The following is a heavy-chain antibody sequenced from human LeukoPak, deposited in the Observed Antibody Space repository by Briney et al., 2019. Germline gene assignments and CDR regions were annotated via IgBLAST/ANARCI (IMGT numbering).Heavy chain of an antibody. Sequence: SETLSLTCTVSSGSISSGPYYWGWIRQPPGKGLEWIGNIYYGENTYYNPSLKSRVTISIDTSKNQFYLKLSSLTAADTAVYYCARRDDSSGYHKIFDYWGPGTLVTVSS. V-gene: IGHV4-39*01. CDR2: IYYGENT. CDR3: ARRDDSSGYHKIFDY. CDR1: SGSISSGPYY. D-gene: IGHD3-22*01. J-gene: IGHJ4*02.